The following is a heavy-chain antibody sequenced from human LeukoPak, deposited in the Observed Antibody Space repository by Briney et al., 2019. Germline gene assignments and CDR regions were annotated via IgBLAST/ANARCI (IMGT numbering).Heavy chain of an antibody. CDR1: GGSFSGYY. D-gene: IGHD2-2*01. CDR3: ARKASIRGGFH. V-gene: IGHV4-34*01. CDR2: INHSGST. Sequence: PSETLSLTCAVYGGSFSGYYWSWIRQPPGKGLEWIGEINHSGSTYYNPSLKSRITISVDTSKNQFSLKLISVTAADTAVYYCARKASIRGGFHWGQGTLVTVSS. J-gene: IGHJ4*02.